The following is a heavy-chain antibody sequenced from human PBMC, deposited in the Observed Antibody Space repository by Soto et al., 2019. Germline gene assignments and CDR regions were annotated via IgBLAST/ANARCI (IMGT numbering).Heavy chain of an antibody. CDR2: INAGNGNT. CDR1: GYTFTSYP. CDR3: PRDRITMVRGVIHNSFDP. J-gene: IGHJ5*02. D-gene: IGHD3-10*01. V-gene: IGHV1-3*01. Sequence: DSVKVSCKASGYTFTSYPMPWVRQAPGRGLEWMGWINAGNGNTKYSQKFQGRVTITRDTSASTAYMELSSLRSEDTAVYYRPRDRITMVRGVIHNSFDPWGQGILATVSS.